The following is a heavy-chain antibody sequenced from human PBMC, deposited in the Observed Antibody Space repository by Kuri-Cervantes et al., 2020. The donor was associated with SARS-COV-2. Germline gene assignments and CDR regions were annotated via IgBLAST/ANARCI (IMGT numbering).Heavy chain of an antibody. Sequence: ASVKVSCKASGYTFTSYGISWVRQAPGQGLEWMGWISAYNGNTNHAQKLQGRVTMTTDTSTSTAYMELSSLRSEDTAVYYCATWSGYYSYMDVWGKGTTVTVSS. CDR1: GYTFTSYG. CDR2: ISAYNGNT. J-gene: IGHJ6*03. V-gene: IGHV1-18*01. CDR3: ATWSGYYSYMDV. D-gene: IGHD3-3*01.